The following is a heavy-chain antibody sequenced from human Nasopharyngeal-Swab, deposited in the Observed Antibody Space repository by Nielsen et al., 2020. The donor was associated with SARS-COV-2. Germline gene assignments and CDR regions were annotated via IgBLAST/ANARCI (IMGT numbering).Heavy chain of an antibody. Sequence: GGSLRLSCAASGFTFSGYWMSWVRQVPGKGLEWVANIKQDASETYYVDSVKGRFTISRDNAKNSLYLQMNSLRAEDTAVYFCARGRPLGGYYFGYFDYWGQGTLVTVSS. CDR3: ARGRPLGGYYFGYFDY. V-gene: IGHV3-7*01. J-gene: IGHJ4*02. D-gene: IGHD3-3*01. CDR1: GFTFSGYW. CDR2: IKQDASET.